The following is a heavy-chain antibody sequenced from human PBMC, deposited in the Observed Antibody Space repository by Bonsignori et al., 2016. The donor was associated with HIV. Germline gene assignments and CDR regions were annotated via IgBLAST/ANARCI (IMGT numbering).Heavy chain of an antibody. V-gene: IGHV4-59*01. J-gene: IGHJ3*02. Sequence: GSLRLSCTVSGGSISSYYWSWIRQPPGKGLEWIGYIYYSGSTNYNPSLKSRVTISVDTSKNQFSLKLRSVTAADTAVYYCARVPSAVRAVAGRIVAFDIWGQGTMVTVSS. CDR1: GGSISSYY. CDR2: IYYSGST. CDR3: ARVPSAVRAVAGRIVAFDI. D-gene: IGHD6-19*01.